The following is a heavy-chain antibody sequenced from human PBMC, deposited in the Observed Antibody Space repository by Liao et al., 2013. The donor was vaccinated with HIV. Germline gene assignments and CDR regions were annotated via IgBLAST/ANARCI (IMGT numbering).Heavy chain of an antibody. CDR1: GDSISGSSFY. CDR2: IYYSGST. CDR3: AVGSSWYNGWVY. J-gene: IGHJ4*02. D-gene: IGHD6-13*01. V-gene: IGHV4-61*05. Sequence: QLQLRESGPGLAKPSETLSLTCTVSGDSISGSSFYWGWVRQPPGKGLQWIGYIYYSGSTNYNPSLKSRVTISVDTSKNQFSLKLSSVTAADTAVYFCAVGSSWYNGWVYWGQGTLVTVSS.